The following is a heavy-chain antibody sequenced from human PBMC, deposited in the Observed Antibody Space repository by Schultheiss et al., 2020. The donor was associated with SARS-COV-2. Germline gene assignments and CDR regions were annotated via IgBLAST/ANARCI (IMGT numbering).Heavy chain of an antibody. D-gene: IGHD3-9*01. J-gene: IGHJ1*01. CDR1: GFTFSSYG. CDR3: VRDGGTGYYFQH. Sequence: GGSLRLSCAASGFTFSSYGMHWVRQAPGKGLEWVAVIWYDGSNKYYADSVKGRFTISRDNSKNTLYLQMNSLRAVDTAVYYCVRDGGTGYYFQHWGQGTLVTVSS. V-gene: IGHV3-33*01. CDR2: IWYDGSNK.